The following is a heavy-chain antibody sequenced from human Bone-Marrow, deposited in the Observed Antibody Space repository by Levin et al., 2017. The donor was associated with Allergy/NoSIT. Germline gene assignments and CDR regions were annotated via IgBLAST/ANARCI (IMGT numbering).Heavy chain of an antibody. CDR2: IYHSGST. D-gene: IGHD2-15*01. V-gene: IGHV4-4*02. CDR1: GGSISSSNW. CDR3: ARDRENESDIAESYNEAFDI. J-gene: IGHJ3*02. Sequence: SETLSLTCAVSGGSISSSNWWSWVRQPPGKGLEWIGEIYHSGSTNYNPSLKSRVTISVDKSKNQFSLKLSSVTAADTAVYYCARDRENESDIAESYNEAFDIWGQGTMVTVSS.